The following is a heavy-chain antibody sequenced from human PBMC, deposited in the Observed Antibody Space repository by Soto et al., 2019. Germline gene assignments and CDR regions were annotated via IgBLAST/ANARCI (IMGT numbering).Heavy chain of an antibody. J-gene: IGHJ6*02. V-gene: IGHV3-30-3*01. CDR3: ARRGVAAAYYGLDV. D-gene: IGHD6-13*01. CDR2: ISYEGNSK. CDR1: GFTLSSNA. Sequence: GGSLRLSCAASGFTLSSNAMHWVRQAPGKGLEWVAAISYEGNSKYYADSVKGRFTISRDTSKNSLYLQMSSLRDEDTAFYYCARRGVAAAYYGLDVWGQGTTVTVSS.